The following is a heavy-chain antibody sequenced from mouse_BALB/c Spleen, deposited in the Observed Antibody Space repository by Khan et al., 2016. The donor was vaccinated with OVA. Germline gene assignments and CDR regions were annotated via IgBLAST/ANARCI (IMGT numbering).Heavy chain of an antibody. CDR1: GYSITSDYA. V-gene: IGHV3-2*02. CDR2: ISYGGST. D-gene: IGHD1-1*01. Sequence: EVELVESGPGLVKPSQSLSLTCTVTGYSITSDYAWDWIRQFPGNKLEWMGYISYGGSTSYNPSLKSRIPITRDTSKNQFFLQLISVTTEDTATYYCARKNYYGYAMDYWGQGTSVTVSS. J-gene: IGHJ4*01. CDR3: ARKNYYGYAMDY.